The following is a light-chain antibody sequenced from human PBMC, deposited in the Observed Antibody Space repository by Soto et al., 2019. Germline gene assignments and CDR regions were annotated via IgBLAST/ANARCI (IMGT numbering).Light chain of an antibody. Sequence: EIVLTQSPATLSLSPGERATLSCRASHSVNSFLAWYQQKPGPAPRLLIYDASNRATGIPARFSGSGSGTDFTLTISSLEPEDFAVYYCQQRSNWPTFGQGTKVEIK. CDR2: DAS. CDR3: QQRSNWPT. J-gene: IGKJ1*01. CDR1: HSVNSF. V-gene: IGKV3-11*01.